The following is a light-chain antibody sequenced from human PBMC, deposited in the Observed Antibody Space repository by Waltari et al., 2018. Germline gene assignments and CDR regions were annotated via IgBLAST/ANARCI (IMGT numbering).Light chain of an antibody. Sequence: EIVMTQSQATLSVSPGETATLSGRASQSVSNNLAWYQQKGGQSPRLLLYCVSTRAVGVPERFSGSGSGTDFTLTITDLQSEDFAIYYCQHYYGWSRTFGQGTKV. J-gene: IGKJ1*01. CDR3: QHYYGWSRT. CDR1: QSVSNN. CDR2: CVS. V-gene: IGKV3-15*01.